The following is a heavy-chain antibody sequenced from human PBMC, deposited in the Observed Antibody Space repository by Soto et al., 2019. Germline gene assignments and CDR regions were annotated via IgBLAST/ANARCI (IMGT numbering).Heavy chain of an antibody. CDR1: GGSISSFNYF. D-gene: IGHD2-15*01. Sequence: QLQLQESGPGLVKPSETLSLTCTVSGGSISSFNYFWGWIRQPPGKGLEWIGSLYYSGNTYYIPSLQSRVTITVDTAKNQCTLTLRSVTAADAAVYYCARGGGSTFNWCDPWGQGTLVTVSP. CDR2: LYYSGNT. J-gene: IGHJ5*02. V-gene: IGHV4-39*01. CDR3: ARGGGSTFNWCDP.